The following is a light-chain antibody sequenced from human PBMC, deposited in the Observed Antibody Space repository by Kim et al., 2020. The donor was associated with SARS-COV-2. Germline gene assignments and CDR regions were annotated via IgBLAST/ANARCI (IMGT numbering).Light chain of an antibody. V-gene: IGLV2-11*01. J-gene: IGLJ2*01. CDR1: SSGVGGYNY. Sequence: PGQSVTISCTGTSSGVGGYNYVSWYQQHPGKAPKLMIYDVSKRPSGVPDRFSGSKSGNTASLTISGLQAEDEADYYCCSYAGSYTVFGGGTQLTVL. CDR3: CSYAGSYTV. CDR2: DVS.